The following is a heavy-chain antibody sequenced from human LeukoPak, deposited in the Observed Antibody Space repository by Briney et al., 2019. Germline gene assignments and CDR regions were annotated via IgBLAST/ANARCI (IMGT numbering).Heavy chain of an antibody. CDR1: GFTFSSYG. D-gene: IGHD6-13*01. CDR2: IRYDGSNK. Sequence: GGSLRLSCAASGFTFSSYGMHWVRQAPGKGLEWVAFIRYDGSNKYYADSVKGRFTISRDNSKNTLYLQMNSLRAEDTAVYYCAKDRVAAAGKDYYYYYYMDVWGKGTTVTISS. J-gene: IGHJ6*03. CDR3: AKDRVAAAGKDYYYYYYMDV. V-gene: IGHV3-30*02.